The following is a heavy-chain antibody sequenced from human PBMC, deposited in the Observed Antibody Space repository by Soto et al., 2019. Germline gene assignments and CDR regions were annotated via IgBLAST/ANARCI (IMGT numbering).Heavy chain of an antibody. CDR2: IRYDGSNK. D-gene: IGHD1-26*01. Sequence: QVQLVESGGGVVQPGRSLRLSCAASGFTFSTYGMHWVRQAPGKGLEWVAVIRYDGSNKYYADSVTGRFTISRDNSKSTLYLQMNSLRAEDTAVYYCARDRLLGNSFDYWGQGSLVTVSS. J-gene: IGHJ4*02. CDR1: GFTFSTYG. V-gene: IGHV3-33*01. CDR3: ARDRLLGNSFDY.